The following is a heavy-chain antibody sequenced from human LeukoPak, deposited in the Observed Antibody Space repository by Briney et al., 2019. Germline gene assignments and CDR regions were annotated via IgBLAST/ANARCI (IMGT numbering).Heavy chain of an antibody. Sequence: PGGSLRLSCAASGFTFSSYEMNWVRQAPGKGLEWVSYISSSGSTIYYADSVKGRFTISRDNAKNSLYLQMNSLRAEDTAVYYCAREVRGYSGYRDFDYWGQGTLVTVSS. J-gene: IGHJ4*02. D-gene: IGHD5-12*01. CDR1: GFTFSSYE. CDR2: ISSSGSTI. V-gene: IGHV3-48*03. CDR3: AREVRGYSGYRDFDY.